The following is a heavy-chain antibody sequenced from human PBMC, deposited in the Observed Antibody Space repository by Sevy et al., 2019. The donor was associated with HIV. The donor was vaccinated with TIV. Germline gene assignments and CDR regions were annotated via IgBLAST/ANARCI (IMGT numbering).Heavy chain of an antibody. CDR2: INSGSGAI. V-gene: IGHV3-48*01. Sequence: GGSLRLSCTASGFMFNSYSMNWVRQAPGTGLEWLSYINSGSGAISYADSVKGRFTISRDNAKNSLYLQMNSLRAEDTGVYYCVRTLSGTFRYDEYWGQGTLVTVSS. CDR1: GFMFNSYS. J-gene: IGHJ4*02. D-gene: IGHD3-16*02. CDR3: VRTLSGTFRYDEY.